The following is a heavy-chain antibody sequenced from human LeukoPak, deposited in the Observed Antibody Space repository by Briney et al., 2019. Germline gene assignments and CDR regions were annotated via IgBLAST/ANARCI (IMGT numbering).Heavy chain of an antibody. CDR3: ARGDYGDYVLQAFDI. CDR1: GGSISSYY. CDR2: IYYSGST. Sequence: SETLSLTCTVSGGSISSYYWSWIRQPPGKGLEWIGYIYYSGSTNYNLSLKSRVTISVDTSKNQFSLKLSSVTAADTAVYYCARGDYGDYVLQAFDIWGQGTMVTVSS. V-gene: IGHV4-59*01. J-gene: IGHJ3*02. D-gene: IGHD4-17*01.